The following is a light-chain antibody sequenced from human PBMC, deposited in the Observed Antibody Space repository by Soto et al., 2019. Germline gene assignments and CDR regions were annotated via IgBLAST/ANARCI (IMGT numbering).Light chain of an antibody. CDR2: GAS. CDR1: QSVSNNY. J-gene: IGKJ5*01. CDR3: QQRSTWPT. Sequence: EIVLTQSPGTLSLSPGERATLSCRAIQSVSNNYLAWYQQKPGQAPRLLIYGASSRATGIPDRLSGSGSGTDFTLTISRLEPEDFALYYCQQRSTWPTFGQGTRLEIK. V-gene: IGKV3D-20*02.